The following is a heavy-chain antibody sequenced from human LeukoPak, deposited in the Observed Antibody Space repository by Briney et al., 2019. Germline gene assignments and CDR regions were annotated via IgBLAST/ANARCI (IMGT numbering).Heavy chain of an antibody. CDR2: VSASGGST. J-gene: IGHJ4*02. Sequence: PGGSLRLSCAASGFTFSIYAMSWVRQAPGKGLEWVSAVSASGGSTHYADSVKGRFTISRDNSKNTLFLQMNGLRAEDTAVYYCAKAVSSWWNFDYWGRGTLVTVSS. D-gene: IGHD6-13*01. V-gene: IGHV3-23*01. CDR1: GFTFSIYA. CDR3: AKAVSSWWNFDY.